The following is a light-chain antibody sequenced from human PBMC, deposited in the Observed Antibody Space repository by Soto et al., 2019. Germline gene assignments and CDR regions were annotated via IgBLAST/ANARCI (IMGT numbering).Light chain of an antibody. CDR1: QIIGNN. Sequence: EIMLTQSPATLSVSPGDTATLFCRASQIIGNNLAWYQQKPGQAPRLLIYGASTRAAGIPGRFSGSGSGTEFTLIISSLQSDAFAVYYCQQYHNAGSTFGQGTKVDI. CDR3: QQYHNAGST. J-gene: IGKJ1*01. V-gene: IGKV3-15*01. CDR2: GAS.